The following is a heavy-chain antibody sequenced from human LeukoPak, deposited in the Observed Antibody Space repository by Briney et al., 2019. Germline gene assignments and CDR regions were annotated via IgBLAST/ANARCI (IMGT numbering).Heavy chain of an antibody. CDR2: IHSAGTT. V-gene: IGHV3-53*01. Sequence: QPGGSLRLSCAASGFTVSSNYMSWVRQAPGKGLEWVSLIHSAGTTYYADSVKGRFTISRDNSKSTLYLQMHSLRPEDTAVYYCARDRGGDAFDIWGQGTMVTVSS. CDR1: GFTVSSNY. J-gene: IGHJ3*02. D-gene: IGHD3-16*01. CDR3: ARDRGGDAFDI.